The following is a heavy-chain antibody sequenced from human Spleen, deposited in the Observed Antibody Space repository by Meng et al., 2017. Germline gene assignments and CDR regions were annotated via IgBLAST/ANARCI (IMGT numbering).Heavy chain of an antibody. CDR2: ISHDGSNE. D-gene: IGHD1-26*01. Sequence: GESLKISCAASGFIFTGYHMHWVRQAPGKGLEWMAVISHDGSNEYYADSVKGRVTVSRDNSKKTLYLQMNSLRAEDTAVYYCAKYSGGSAWGQGTLVTVSS. CDR3: AKYSGGSA. CDR1: GFIFTGYH. V-gene: IGHV3-30*01. J-gene: IGHJ5*02.